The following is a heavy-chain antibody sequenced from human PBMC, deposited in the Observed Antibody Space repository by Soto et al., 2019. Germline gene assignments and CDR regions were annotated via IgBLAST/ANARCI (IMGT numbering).Heavy chain of an antibody. D-gene: IGHD3-22*01. J-gene: IGHJ6*02. V-gene: IGHV1-18*01. Sequence: QVQLVQSGAEVKKPGASVKVSCKASGYTFTSYGISWVRQAPGQGLEWMGWISAYNGNTNYAPKLQGRVTMTTDTSTCIDYMELRSLGSDDTAVYYCARVGVIYDSSGDGMDVWGQGTTVTVSS. CDR2: ISAYNGNT. CDR1: GYTFTSYG. CDR3: ARVGVIYDSSGDGMDV.